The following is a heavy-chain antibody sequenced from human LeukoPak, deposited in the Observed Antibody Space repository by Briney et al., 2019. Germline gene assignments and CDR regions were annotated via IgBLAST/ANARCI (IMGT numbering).Heavy chain of an antibody. J-gene: IGHJ4*02. CDR1: GFAFSFYA. CDR2: IKGDESEI. CDR3: ARDVY. V-gene: IGHV3-7*04. Sequence: GGSLRLSCAASGFAFSFYAMSWLRQPPGKGLEWVAAIKGDESEIYYVDSVKGRFTISRDNTKNSLYLQMNNLRAKDTAVFYCARDVYWGQGTLVTVSS.